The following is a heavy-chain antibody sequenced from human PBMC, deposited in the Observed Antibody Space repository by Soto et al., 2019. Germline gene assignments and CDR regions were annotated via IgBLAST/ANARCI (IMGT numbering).Heavy chain of an antibody. CDR2: IYYTGRT. CDR3: ARDVTSNHNCFDL. Sequence: QVQLQESGPGLVKPSQTLSLTCTVSGGSLKSGGYYWSWIRQHPGRGLEWIGYIYYTGRTYYNPSLAIRVTFSGDPSKNQFALKLSSVTAADTAVYYCARDVTSNHNCFDLLGHGTLVTVSS. V-gene: IGHV4-31*02. D-gene: IGHD2-2*01. CDR1: GGSLKSGGYY. J-gene: IGHJ5*02.